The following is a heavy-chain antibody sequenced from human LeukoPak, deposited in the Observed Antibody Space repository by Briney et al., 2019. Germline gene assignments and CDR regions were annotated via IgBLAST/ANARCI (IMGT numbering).Heavy chain of an antibody. Sequence: GGSLRLSCRFSGLSFGDSAVTWVRQAPGRGLEWVGCTRSNVYRGSTDYAASVKDRFIISRDESNSTAYLQMDRLRIEDTAVYYCARGERDFDYWGQGTLVTVSS. J-gene: IGHJ4*02. CDR2: TRSNVYRGST. CDR3: ARGERDFDY. CDR1: GLSFGDSA. V-gene: IGHV3-49*04. D-gene: IGHD3-16*01.